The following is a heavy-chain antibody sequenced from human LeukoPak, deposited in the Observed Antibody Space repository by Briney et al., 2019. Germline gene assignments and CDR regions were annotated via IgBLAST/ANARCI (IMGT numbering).Heavy chain of an antibody. D-gene: IGHD6-13*01. V-gene: IGHV3-23*01. CDR3: AKGAAAGKVDWFDP. CDR2: ITGGANSV. CDR1: GFTFSAFA. Sequence: PGGSLRLSCAASGFTFSAFAMTWVRQAPGKAPDWVSSITGGANSVFYADSVKGRFTFSRDNSKNTLYLQMNSLRAEDTAVYYCAKGAAAGKVDWFDPWGQGTLVTVSS. J-gene: IGHJ5*02.